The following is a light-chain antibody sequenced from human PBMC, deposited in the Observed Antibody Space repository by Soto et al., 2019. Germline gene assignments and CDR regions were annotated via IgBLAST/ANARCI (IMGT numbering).Light chain of an antibody. CDR3: QKCIRAPFI. J-gene: IGKJ5*01. Sequence: DIKMTQSPSTLSASVGDXVTIPCRASQTISSWLAWYQQKPGKAPKLMIYDVSSLESGVPSRFSGSGSGADFGLSISSLQPEDFATYYCQKCIRAPFIFGQGTRLEIK. V-gene: IGKV1-5*01. CDR2: DVS. CDR1: QTISSW.